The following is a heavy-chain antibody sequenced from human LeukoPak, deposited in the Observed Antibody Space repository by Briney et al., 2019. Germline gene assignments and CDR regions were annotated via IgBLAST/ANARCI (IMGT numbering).Heavy chain of an antibody. V-gene: IGHV1-2*02. Sequence: GASVKASCKASGYTLTGYYMHWARQAPGQGLEGMGWINRNSGGTNYAQKFQGRVTMTRDTSISTAYMELSRLRSDDTAVYYCARDVAGELFYWGQGTLVTVSS. D-gene: IGHD3-10*01. J-gene: IGHJ4*02. CDR3: ARDVAGELFY. CDR2: INRNSGGT. CDR1: GYTLTGYY.